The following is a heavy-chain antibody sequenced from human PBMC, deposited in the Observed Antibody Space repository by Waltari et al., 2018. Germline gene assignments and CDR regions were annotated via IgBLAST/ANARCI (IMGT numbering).Heavy chain of an antibody. J-gene: IGHJ4*02. Sequence: EGQRVQSGAEVKKPGGSLTISGQAAGYSFTTDWIAWVHQIPGKGLEWMGIIYPGDSNTRYSPSFQGQVTISADRSISTAYLQWSSLKAADTAMYYCARQSFYGSGTYRPYYFDYWGQGTLVTVSS. V-gene: IGHV5-51*07. CDR3: ARQSFYGSGTYRPYYFDY. D-gene: IGHD3-10*01. CDR2: IYPGDSNT. CDR1: GYSFTTDW.